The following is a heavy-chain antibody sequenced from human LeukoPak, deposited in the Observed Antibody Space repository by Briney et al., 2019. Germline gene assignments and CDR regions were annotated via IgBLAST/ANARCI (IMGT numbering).Heavy chain of an antibody. V-gene: IGHV4-59*08. CDR3: ARYFLGYCSSTSCSKDYYGMDV. D-gene: IGHD2-2*01. CDR2: IYYSGST. J-gene: IGHJ6*02. Sequence: KPSEILSLTCTVSGGSISSYYWSWIRQPPGKGLEWIGYIYYSGSTNYNPSLKSRVTISVGTSKNQFSLKLSSVTAADTAVYYCARYFLGYCSSTSCSKDYYGMDVWGQGTTVTVSS. CDR1: GGSISSYY.